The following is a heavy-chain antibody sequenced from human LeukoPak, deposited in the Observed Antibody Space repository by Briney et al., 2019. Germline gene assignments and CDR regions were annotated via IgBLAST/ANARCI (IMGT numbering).Heavy chain of an antibody. D-gene: IGHD2-15*01. CDR3: ARVKDIVVVVAATGDAFGI. CDR2: IYHSGST. J-gene: IGHJ3*02. CDR1: GGSISSSNW. V-gene: IGHV4-4*02. Sequence: SETLSLTCAVSGGSISSSNWWSWVRQPPGKGLEWIGEIYHSGSTNYNPSLKSRVTISVDKSKNQFSLKLSSVTAADTAVYYCARVKDIVVVVAATGDAFGIWGQGTMVTVSS.